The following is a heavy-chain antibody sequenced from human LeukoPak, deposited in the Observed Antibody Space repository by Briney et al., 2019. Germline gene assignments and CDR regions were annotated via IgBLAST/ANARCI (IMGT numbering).Heavy chain of an antibody. CDR2: IWYDGSNK. V-gene: IGHV3-33*01. Sequence: GGSLRLSCAACGFTFSGYGMPWVRQAPGKGLEWVAVIWYDGSNKYYADSVKGRFTISRDNSKNTLYLQMNSLRAEDTAVYYCARDVQQLAFDYWGQGTLVTVSS. CDR1: GFTFSGYG. J-gene: IGHJ4*02. D-gene: IGHD6-13*01. CDR3: ARDVQQLAFDY.